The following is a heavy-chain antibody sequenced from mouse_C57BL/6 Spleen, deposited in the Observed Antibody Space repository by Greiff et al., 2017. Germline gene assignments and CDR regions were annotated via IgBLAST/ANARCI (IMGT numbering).Heavy chain of an antibody. D-gene: IGHD2-4*01. V-gene: IGHV1-26*01. Sequence: EVQLQQSGPELVKPGASVKISCKASGYTFTDYYMNWVKQSHGKSLEWIGDINPNNGGTSYNQKFKGKATLTVDKSSSTAYMELRSLTSEDSAVYYCARNDYDDWYFDVWGTGTTVTVSS. CDR2: INPNNGGT. CDR3: ARNDYDDWYFDV. CDR1: GYTFTDYY. J-gene: IGHJ1*03.